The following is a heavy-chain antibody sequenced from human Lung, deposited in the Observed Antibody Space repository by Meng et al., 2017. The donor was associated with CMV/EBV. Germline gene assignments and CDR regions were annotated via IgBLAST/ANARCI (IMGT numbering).Heavy chain of an antibody. J-gene: IGHJ5*02. V-gene: IGHV3-23*01. CDR3: AREEAMVGYYTNWFDA. Sequence: SGFPFRSYASGWVRQGPGKGLEWVSSISGSVGNTYYADSVKGRFTISRDNSGDTLYMQMSSLRAEDTAVYYCAREEAMVGYYTNWFDAWGQGALVTVSS. CDR1: GFPFRSYA. CDR2: ISGSVGNT. D-gene: IGHD5-18*01.